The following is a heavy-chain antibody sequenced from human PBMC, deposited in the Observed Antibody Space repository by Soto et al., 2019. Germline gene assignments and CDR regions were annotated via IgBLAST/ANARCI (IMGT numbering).Heavy chain of an antibody. Sequence: QVQLVESGGGVVQPGRSLRLSCAASGFTFSSYGMHWVRQAPGKGLEWVAVIWYDGSNKYYADSVKGRFTISRDNSKNKLYLQMNSLRAEDTAVYYCARDPEFGVVKIYYYYYGMDVWGQGTTVTVSS. CDR1: GFTFSSYG. V-gene: IGHV3-33*01. D-gene: IGHD3-3*01. CDR3: ARDPEFGVVKIYYYYYGMDV. J-gene: IGHJ6*02. CDR2: IWYDGSNK.